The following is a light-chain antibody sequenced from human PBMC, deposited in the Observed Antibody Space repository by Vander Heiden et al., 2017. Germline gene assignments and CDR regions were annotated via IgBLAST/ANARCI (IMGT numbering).Light chain of an antibody. V-gene: IGLV1-51*01. CDR3: GTWEGTLSSKV. J-gene: IGLJ2*01. CDR1: SSDSGNHR. Sequence: HSVLPQPPSASAAPGQKVTTSCSGSSSDSGNHRVSWYQQHPGTAPKLIIYDDNKRPSGIPDRFSGSKSGTSATLSITGLQAGDEADYYCGTWEGTLSSKVFGGGTKLTVL. CDR2: DDN.